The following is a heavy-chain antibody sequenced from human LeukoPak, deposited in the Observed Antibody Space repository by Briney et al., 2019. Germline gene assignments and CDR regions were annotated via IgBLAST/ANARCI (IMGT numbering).Heavy chain of an antibody. V-gene: IGHV5-51*01. CDR2: IYPGDSDT. CDR1: GYSFTSYW. D-gene: IGHD2-2*01. CDR3: AREYCSSTSCYLDAFDI. Sequence: GESLKISCKGSGYSFTSYWIGWVRQMPGKGLEWMGIIYPGDSDTRYSPSFQGQVTISADKSISTAYLQWGSLKASDTAMYYCAREYCSSTSCYLDAFDIWGQGTMVTVSS. J-gene: IGHJ3*02.